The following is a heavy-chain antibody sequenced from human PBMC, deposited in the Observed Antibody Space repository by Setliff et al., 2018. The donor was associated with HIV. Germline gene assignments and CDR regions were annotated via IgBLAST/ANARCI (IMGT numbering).Heavy chain of an antibody. J-gene: IGHJ4*02. CDR2: IWYDDTNK. CDR1: GFTFRTFA. D-gene: IGHD2-21*02. CDR3: AKVYCGGDCYSGPDY. Sequence: HPGGSLRLSCVASGFTFRTFAIHWVRQAPGKGLEWVAVIWYDDTNKYYADSVRGRFTISRDKSKSTVYLQMNSLRTDDTAVYYCAKVYCGGDCYSGPDYWGQGTLVTVSS. V-gene: IGHV3-33*03.